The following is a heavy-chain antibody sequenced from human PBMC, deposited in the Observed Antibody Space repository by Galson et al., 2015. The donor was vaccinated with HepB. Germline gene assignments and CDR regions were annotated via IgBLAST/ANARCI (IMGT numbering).Heavy chain of an antibody. V-gene: IGHV3-23*01. CDR1: GFTFRIYT. Sequence: SLRLSCAASGFTFRIYTVTWVRQPPGKGLEWVSAIGDGCSHTYYADSVKGRFTISRDNSKNTLYLQMHNLRAEDTAVYYCAKDGVLTGAMRYLDYCGRGTLVTASS. CDR3: AKDGVLTGAMRYLDY. D-gene: IGHD3-9*01. J-gene: IGHJ4*02. CDR2: IGDGCSHT.